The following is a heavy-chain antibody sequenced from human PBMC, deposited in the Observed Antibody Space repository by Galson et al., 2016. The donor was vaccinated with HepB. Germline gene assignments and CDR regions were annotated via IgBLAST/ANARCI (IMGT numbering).Heavy chain of an antibody. CDR3: ARSDAFWYGYRDAGTSRWFDS. J-gene: IGHJ5*01. Sequence: SVKVSCKASGDSFSIYAMSWVRQAPGKGLEWMGGISPILGIPTYAQKFQDRVTIIADKSTGTAFMELSSLRSEDTAVYYCARSDAFWYGYRDAGTSRWFDSWGQGTLVIVSS. CDR1: GDSFSIYA. CDR2: ISPILGIP. D-gene: IGHD5-18*01. V-gene: IGHV1-69*10.